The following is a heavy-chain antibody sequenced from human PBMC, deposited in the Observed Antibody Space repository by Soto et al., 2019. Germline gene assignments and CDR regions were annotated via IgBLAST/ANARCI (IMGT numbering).Heavy chain of an antibody. J-gene: IGHJ4*02. CDR3: ARGGDGYTLLNYYFDY. D-gene: IGHD5-12*01. CDR1: GGTFSSYA. CDR2: IIPIFGTA. V-gene: IGHV1-69*05. Sequence: QVQLVQSGAEVKKPGSSVKVSCKASGGTFSSYAISWVRQAPGQGLEWMGGIIPIFGTANYAQKFQGRVTITXXEXTXXAYMELSSLRSADTAVYYCARGGDGYTLLNYYFDYWGQGTLVTVSS.